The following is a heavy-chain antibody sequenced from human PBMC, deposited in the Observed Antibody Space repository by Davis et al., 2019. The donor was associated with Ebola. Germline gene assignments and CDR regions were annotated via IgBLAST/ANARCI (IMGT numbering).Heavy chain of an antibody. CDR2: IKQDGSEK. CDR3: ARRSQQLATY. V-gene: IGHV3-7*01. J-gene: IGHJ4*02. Sequence: GGSLRLSCAASGFTFSDYYMSWVRQAPGKGLEWVANIKQDGSEKYYVDSVKGRFTISRDNAKNSLYLQMNSLRAEDTAVYYCARRSQQLATYWGQGTLVTVSS. D-gene: IGHD6-13*01. CDR1: GFTFSDYY.